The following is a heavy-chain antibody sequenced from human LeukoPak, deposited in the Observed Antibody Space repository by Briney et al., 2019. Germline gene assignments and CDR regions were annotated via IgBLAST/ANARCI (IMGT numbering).Heavy chain of an antibody. CDR3: ARESGWARPSDY. J-gene: IGHJ4*02. D-gene: IGHD6-19*01. Sequence: GGSLRLSCAASGLDVSNHYMRWVRQAPGKGLEWVSSISSSNSYIYYADSVKGRFTISRDNAKNSLYLQMNSLRAEDTAVYYCARESGWARPSDYWGQGTLVIVSS. CDR1: GLDVSNHY. V-gene: IGHV3-21*01. CDR2: ISSSNSYI.